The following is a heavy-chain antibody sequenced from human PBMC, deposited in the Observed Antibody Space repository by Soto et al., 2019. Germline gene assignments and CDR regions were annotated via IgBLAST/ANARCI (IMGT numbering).Heavy chain of an antibody. CDR2: MYNSGST. J-gene: IGHJ4*02. D-gene: IGHD3-10*01. CDR3: ASMGYHYGSGSYPLDY. Sequence: SETLSLTCTVSGGSISSYYWSWIRQPPGKGLGWIGFMYNSGSTHYNPSFKSRVTISLDTSKNQFSLNLRSVTAADTAVYYCASMGYHYGSGSYPLDYWGQGTLVTVSS. V-gene: IGHV4-59*08. CDR1: GGSISSYY.